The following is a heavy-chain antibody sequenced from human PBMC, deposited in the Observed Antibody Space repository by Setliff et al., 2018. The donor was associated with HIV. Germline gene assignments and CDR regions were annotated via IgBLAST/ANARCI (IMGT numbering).Heavy chain of an antibody. D-gene: IGHD2-8*01. CDR2: ISGHNGDT. J-gene: IGHJ4*02. V-gene: IGHV1-18*01. CDR3: ARVGQYCTNGVCTYYFDY. Sequence: ASVKVSCKASGYSFTRYDVTWVRQAPGQGLEWMGGISGHNGDTKYPQKFQGRVTMTTDTSTNTAYMELRSLTSDDTAVYYCARVGQYCTNGVCTYYFDYWGQGTLVTVSS. CDR1: GYSFTRYD.